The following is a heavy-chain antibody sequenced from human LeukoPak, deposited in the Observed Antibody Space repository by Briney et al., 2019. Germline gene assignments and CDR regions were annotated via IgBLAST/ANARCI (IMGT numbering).Heavy chain of an antibody. Sequence: TPSQTLSLTCTVSGGSISSGSYYWSWIRQPAGKGLEWIGRIYTSGSTNYNPSLKSRVTISLDTSKNQFSLKLSSVTAADTAVYYCAREGVRFLEWLLPGAFDIWGQGTMVTVSS. CDR2: IYTSGST. J-gene: IGHJ3*02. CDR1: GGSISSGSYY. CDR3: AREGVRFLEWLLPGAFDI. V-gene: IGHV4-61*02. D-gene: IGHD3-3*01.